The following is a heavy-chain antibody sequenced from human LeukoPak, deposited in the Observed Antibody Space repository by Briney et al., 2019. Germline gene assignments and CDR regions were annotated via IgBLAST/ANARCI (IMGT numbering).Heavy chain of an antibody. CDR3: GRPRVGGGSYVFDI. CDR2: IYYSGST. V-gene: IGHV4-39*01. Sequence: SETLSLTCTVSGGSISSSSYYWGWIRQPPGKGLEWIGSIYYSGSTYYNPSLKSRVTISVDTSKNQFSLKLSSVTAADTAVYYCGRPRVGGGSYVFDIWGQGQRVTVSS. D-gene: IGHD1-26*01. CDR1: GGSISSSSYY. J-gene: IGHJ3*02.